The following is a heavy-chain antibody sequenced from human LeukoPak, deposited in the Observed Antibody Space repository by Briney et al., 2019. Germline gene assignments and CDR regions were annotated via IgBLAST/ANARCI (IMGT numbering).Heavy chain of an antibody. Sequence: GGSLRLSCAASGFTFSSYGMHWVRQAPGKGLEWVAVIWYDGSNKYYADSVKGRFTISRDNSKNTLYLQMNSLRAEDTAVYYCARDSLVLARAPGYYFDYWGQGTLVTVSS. J-gene: IGHJ4*02. D-gene: IGHD1-26*01. CDR3: ARDSLVLARAPGYYFDY. CDR2: IWYDGSNK. CDR1: GFTFSSYG. V-gene: IGHV3-33*01.